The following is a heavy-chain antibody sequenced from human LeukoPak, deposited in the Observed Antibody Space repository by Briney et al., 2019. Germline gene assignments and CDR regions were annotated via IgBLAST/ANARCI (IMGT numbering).Heavy chain of an antibody. Sequence: GGSLRLSCAASGFTFSSYAMSWVRQAPGKGLEWVSAISGSGGSTYYADSVKGRFTISRDNSKNTLYLQMNSLRAEDTAVYYCAKEVLYGSGTHYYFDYWGQGTLVTVSS. J-gene: IGHJ4*02. CDR1: GFTFSSYA. CDR2: ISGSGGST. V-gene: IGHV3-23*01. CDR3: AKEVLYGSGTHYYFDY. D-gene: IGHD3-10*01.